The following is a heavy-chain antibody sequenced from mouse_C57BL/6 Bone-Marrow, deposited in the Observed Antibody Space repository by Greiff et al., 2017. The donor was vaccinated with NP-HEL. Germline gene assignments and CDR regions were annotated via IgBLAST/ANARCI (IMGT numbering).Heavy chain of an antibody. CDR1: GYAFTNYL. CDR3: ARFDWYFDV. V-gene: IGHV1-54*01. CDR2: INAGSGGT. J-gene: IGHJ1*03. Sequence: LVESGAELVRPGTSVKVSCKASGYAFTNYLIEWVKQRPGQGLEWIGVINAGSGGTNYNEKFKGKATLTADKSSSTAYMQLSSLTSEDSAVYFCARFDWYFDVWGTGTTVTVSS.